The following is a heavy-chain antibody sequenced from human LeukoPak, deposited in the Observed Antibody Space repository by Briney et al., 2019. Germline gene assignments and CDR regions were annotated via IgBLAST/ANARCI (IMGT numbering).Heavy chain of an antibody. CDR2: ISAYNGNT. V-gene: IGHV1-18*01. D-gene: IGHD2-2*01. CDR1: GYTFTSYG. CDR3: ARDGKEYQLLSDYFDY. Sequence: ASVKVSCKASGYTFTSYGISWVRQAPGQGLEWMGWISAYNGNTNYAQKLQGRVTMTTDTSTSTAYMELRSLRSDDTAVYYCARDGKEYQLLSDYFDYWGQGTLVTVSS. J-gene: IGHJ4*02.